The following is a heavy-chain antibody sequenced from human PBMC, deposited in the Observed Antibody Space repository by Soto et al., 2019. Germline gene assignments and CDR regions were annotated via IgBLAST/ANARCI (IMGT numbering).Heavy chain of an antibody. V-gene: IGHV1-2*04. CDR3: ARVPYSSSSAGYYLYYMDV. CDR1: GYTFTGYY. Sequence: ASVKVSCKASGYTFTGYYMHWVRQAPGQGLEWMGWINPNSGGTNYAQKFQGWVTMTRDTSISTAYMELSRLRYDDTAVYYCARVPYSSSSAGYYLYYMDVWGQGTTVTVSS. J-gene: IGHJ6*02. CDR2: INPNSGGT. D-gene: IGHD6-6*01.